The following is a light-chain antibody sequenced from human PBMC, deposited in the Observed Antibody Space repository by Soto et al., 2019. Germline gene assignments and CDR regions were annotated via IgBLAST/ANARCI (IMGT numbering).Light chain of an antibody. V-gene: IGLV2-14*01. J-gene: IGLJ1*01. CDR2: DVS. CDR1: SSDVVGYNY. Sequence: VLTQPASVSGSPGQSITISCTGTSSDVVGYNYVSWYQQHPGKAPKLMIYDVSNRPSGVSNRFSGSKSGNTASLTISGLQAEDEADYYCSSYTSSSTLLYVFGTGTNVTVL. CDR3: SSYTSSSTLLYV.